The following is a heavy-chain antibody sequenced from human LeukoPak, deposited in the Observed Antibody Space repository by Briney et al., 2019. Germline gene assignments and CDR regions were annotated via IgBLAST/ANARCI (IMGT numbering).Heavy chain of an antibody. J-gene: IGHJ6*03. CDR1: GFTFSNYA. Sequence: PGGSLRLSCAASGFTFSNYAMNWVRQAPGKGLEWVSDISGSGAVTYYGDSVKGRVTISRDNSKNTLYLQMTSLRAEDTAVYFCAKDQHSTSMNYMDVWGDGTTVTASS. V-gene: IGHV3-23*01. D-gene: IGHD2-21*01. CDR2: ISGSGAVT. CDR3: AKDQHSTSMNYMDV.